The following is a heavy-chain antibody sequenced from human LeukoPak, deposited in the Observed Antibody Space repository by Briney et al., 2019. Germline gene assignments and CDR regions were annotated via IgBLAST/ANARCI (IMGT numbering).Heavy chain of an antibody. V-gene: IGHV3-48*03. CDR2: ISSSGSTI. J-gene: IGHJ4*02. CDR1: GFTFSSYE. D-gene: IGHD6-19*01. CDR3: AREEFIYSGGCIDY. Sequence: GGSLRLSCAASGFTFSSYEMNWVRQAPGKGLEWVSYISSSGSTIYYADSVKGRFTISRDNAKNSLYLQMNSLRAEDTAVYYCAREEFIYSGGCIDYWGQGTLVTVSS.